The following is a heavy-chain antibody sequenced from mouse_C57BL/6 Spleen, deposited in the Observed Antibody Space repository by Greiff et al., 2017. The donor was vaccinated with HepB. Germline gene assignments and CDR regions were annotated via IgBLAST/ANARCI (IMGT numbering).Heavy chain of an antibody. CDR2: IRSKSNNYAT. CDR3: VAYDYDGVYAMDY. Sequence: EVKLMESGGGLVQPKGSLKLSCAASGFSFNTYAMNWVRQAPGKGLEWVARIRSKSNNYATDYADSVKDRFTISRDDSESMLYLQMNNLKTEDTAMYYCVAYDYDGVYAMDYWGQGTSVTVSS. V-gene: IGHV10-1*01. D-gene: IGHD2-4*01. J-gene: IGHJ4*01. CDR1: GFSFNTYA.